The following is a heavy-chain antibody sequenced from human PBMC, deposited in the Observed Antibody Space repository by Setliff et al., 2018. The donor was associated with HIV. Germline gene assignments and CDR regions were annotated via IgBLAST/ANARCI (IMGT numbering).Heavy chain of an antibody. D-gene: IGHD3-10*01. CDR2: ISSSSSYI. J-gene: IGHJ1*01. V-gene: IGHV3-21*04. CDR3: AQAQTSVSGSYYQYLQH. Sequence: GGSLRLSCAASGFTFSAHGMHWVRQAPGKGLEWVSSISSSSSYIYYADSVKGRFTISRDNAKNSLYLQMNSLRAEDTAVYYCAQAQTSVSGSYYQYLQHWGQGTLVTVSS. CDR1: GFTFSAHG.